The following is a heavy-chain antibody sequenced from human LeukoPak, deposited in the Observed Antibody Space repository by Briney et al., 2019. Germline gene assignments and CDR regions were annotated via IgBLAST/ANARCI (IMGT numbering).Heavy chain of an antibody. D-gene: IGHD6-13*01. V-gene: IGHV4-59*01. CDR1: GGSISSYS. Sequence: PSETVSLTCIVSGGSISSYSWNWIRQPPGKGLEWIGSIYYSGNTNYNPSLKSRVTISVDTSKTQFSLKVSSVTAADTAVYYCARVIAAARWFDPWGQGTLVTVSS. CDR2: IYYSGNT. CDR3: ARVIAAARWFDP. J-gene: IGHJ5*02.